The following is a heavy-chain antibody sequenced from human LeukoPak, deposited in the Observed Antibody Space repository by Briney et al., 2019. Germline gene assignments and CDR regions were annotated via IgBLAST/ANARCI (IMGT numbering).Heavy chain of an antibody. Sequence: PGGSLRLSCAASGFTFSSYAMHWVRQAPGKGLEWVAIVSHDGNNIHYAESVKGRFTVSRDNSKNRLYLQMDSLRAEDTAIYYCARDRAYYDFWSVYYDYWGQGTQVTVAS. V-gene: IGHV3-30*04. CDR2: VSHDGNNI. J-gene: IGHJ4*02. D-gene: IGHD3-3*01. CDR3: ARDRAYYDFWSVYYDY. CDR1: GFTFSSYA.